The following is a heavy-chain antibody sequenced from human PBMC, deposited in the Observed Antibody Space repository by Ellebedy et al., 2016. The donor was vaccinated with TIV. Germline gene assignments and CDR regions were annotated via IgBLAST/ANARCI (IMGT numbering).Heavy chain of an antibody. J-gene: IGHJ5*02. V-gene: IGHV3-7*01. D-gene: IGHD4-17*01. CDR3: ARRASYGDYAVQVNPWFDP. CDR2: IRQEGDEI. Sequence: GESLKISCAASGFNFRSYWMTWVRQAPGKGLEWAAKIRQEGDEIDYVESVKGRFTISRDNAKNSLFLQMNSLRVEDTAVYYCARRASYGDYAVQVNPWFDPWGQGTLVTVSS. CDR1: GFNFRSYW.